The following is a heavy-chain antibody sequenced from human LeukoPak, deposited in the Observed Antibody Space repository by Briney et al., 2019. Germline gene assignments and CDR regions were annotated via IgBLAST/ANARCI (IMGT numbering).Heavy chain of an antibody. V-gene: IGHV4-39*02. J-gene: IGHJ4*02. D-gene: IGHD1-26*01. Sequence: PSETLSLTCTVSGGSISSSSYYWGWIRQPPGKGVGWIGNIYYSGSTYYNPSLKSRVTISVDTSNNHFSLKLSSVTAADTAVYYCARYSGNPTAFDYWGQGTLVTVSS. CDR1: GGSISSSSYY. CDR2: IYYSGST. CDR3: ARYSGNPTAFDY.